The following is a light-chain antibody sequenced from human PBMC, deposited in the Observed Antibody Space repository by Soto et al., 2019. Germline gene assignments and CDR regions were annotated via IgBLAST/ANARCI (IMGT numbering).Light chain of an antibody. J-gene: IGKJ1*01. V-gene: IGKV3-15*01. CDR3: QQYNMWPRT. CDR2: GAS. CDR1: QSLGTN. Sequence: EIVMRQSPATLSVSPGERATFSCRASQSLGTNLAWFQQKPGQAPRLLIHGASTRATGTPARFSGSGSGTEFTLTISSLQSEDFAVYYCQQYNMWPRTFGQGTKVDIK.